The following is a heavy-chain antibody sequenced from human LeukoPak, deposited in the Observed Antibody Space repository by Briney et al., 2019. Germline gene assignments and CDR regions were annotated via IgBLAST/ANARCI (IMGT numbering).Heavy chain of an antibody. V-gene: IGHV3-23*01. J-gene: IGHJ3*02. CDR2: ISGSGAST. CDR3: AKKAKGIAVAGPDAFDI. D-gene: IGHD6-19*01. Sequence: GGSLRLSCAASGFTFSSYAMSWVRQAPGKGLEWVSAISGSGASTYYADSVKGRFTISRDNSKNTLYLQMNSLRAEDTAVHYCAKKAKGIAVAGPDAFDIWGQGTMVTVSS. CDR1: GFTFSSYA.